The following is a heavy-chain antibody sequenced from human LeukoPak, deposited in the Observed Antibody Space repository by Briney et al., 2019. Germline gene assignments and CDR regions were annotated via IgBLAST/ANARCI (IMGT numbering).Heavy chain of an antibody. CDR2: INPNSGGT. D-gene: IGHD1-26*01. J-gene: IGHJ4*02. Sequence: ASVRVSCKASGYTFTSYGISWVRQAPGQGLEWMGWINPNSGGTNYAQKFQGRVTMTRDTSISTAYMELSRLRSDDTAVYYCASIFHDSGSYYFDYWGQGTLVTVSS. CDR1: GYTFTSYG. V-gene: IGHV1-2*02. CDR3: ASIFHDSGSYYFDY.